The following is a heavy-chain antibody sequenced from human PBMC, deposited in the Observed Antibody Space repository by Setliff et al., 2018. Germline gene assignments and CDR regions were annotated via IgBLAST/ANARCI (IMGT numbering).Heavy chain of an antibody. Sequence: ASVKVSCKASGYTFNNYAINWVRQAPGQGLEWMGWINTDTGNPTSAQGFTGRFVFSLDTSVSTAVYYCAREGVDIRSSTDYRYYMDVWGKGTTVTVSS. V-gene: IGHV7-4-1*01. CDR3: RYYMDV. CDR2: INTDTGNP. CDR1: GYTFNNYA. J-gene: IGHJ6*03. D-gene: IGHD5-12*01.